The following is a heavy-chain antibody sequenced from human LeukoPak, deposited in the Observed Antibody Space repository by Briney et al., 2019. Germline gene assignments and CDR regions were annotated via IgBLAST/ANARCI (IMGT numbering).Heavy chain of an antibody. V-gene: IGHV3-15*01. J-gene: IGHJ4*02. CDR2: IKSKTDSGTT. CDR1: GFTFSNAW. Sequence: GSLRLSCAASGFTFSNAWMSWVRQAPGKGLEWGGRIKSKTDSGTTDYAAPVKGRFTISRDDSKNTLYLQMNSLKTEDTAVYYCTPEFDYWGQGTLVTVSS. CDR3: TPEFDY.